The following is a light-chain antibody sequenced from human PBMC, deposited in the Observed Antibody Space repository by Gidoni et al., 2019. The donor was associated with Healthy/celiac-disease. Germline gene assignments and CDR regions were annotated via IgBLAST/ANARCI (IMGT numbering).Light chain of an antibody. CDR3: SSYTSSSTLG. CDR1: SSDVGGYNY. V-gene: IGLV2-14*01. CDR2: DVS. J-gene: IGLJ2*01. Sequence: SALPQPASVSGSPGQSITISCTGTSSDVGGYNYVSWYQQHPGKAPKLMIYDVSNRPSGVSNRFSGSKSGNTASLTISGLQAEDEADYYCSSYTSSSTLGFGGGTKLTVL.